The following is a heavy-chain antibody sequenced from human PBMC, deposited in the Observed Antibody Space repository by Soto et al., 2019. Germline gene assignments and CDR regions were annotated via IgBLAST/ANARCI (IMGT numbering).Heavy chain of an antibody. Sequence: QVQLEQSGPEVKEPGASVKVSCKASGYSFASYGISWVRQAPGQGLEWMGWISGYNGNTNYPRKLQGRVILTTDTPTSTAYMELRSLRSEDTAVYYCARDGPLITARSWFDPWGQGTLVTVSS. D-gene: IGHD6-6*01. J-gene: IGHJ5*02. CDR3: ARDGPLITARSWFDP. CDR1: GYSFASYG. CDR2: ISGYNGNT. V-gene: IGHV1-18*04.